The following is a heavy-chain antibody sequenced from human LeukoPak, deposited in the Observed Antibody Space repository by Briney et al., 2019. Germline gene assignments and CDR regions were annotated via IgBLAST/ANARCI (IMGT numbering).Heavy chain of an antibody. CDR3: AKYASNYYYYYMDV. V-gene: IGHV3-23*01. CDR2: ISGSGSST. J-gene: IGHJ6*03. Sequence: GGSLRLSCAASGFTFSSYAISWVRQAPGKGLEWASAISGSGSSTYYADSVKGRFTISRVNSKNTSYLQMNSLRAEDTALYYCAKYASNYYYYYMDVWGEGTTVTVSS. CDR1: GFTFSSYA.